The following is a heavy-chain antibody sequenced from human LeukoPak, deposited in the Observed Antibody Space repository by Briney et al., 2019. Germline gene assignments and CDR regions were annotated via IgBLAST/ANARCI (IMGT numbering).Heavy chain of an antibody. Sequence: SVKVSCKASGGTFSSYAISWVRQAPGQGLEWMGGIIPIFGTANYAQKFQGRVTITTDESTSTAYMELSSLRSGDTAVYYCASSRQLASFDYWGQGTLVTVSS. V-gene: IGHV1-69*05. CDR2: IIPIFGTA. CDR1: GGTFSSYA. D-gene: IGHD6-6*01. J-gene: IGHJ4*02. CDR3: ASSRQLASFDY.